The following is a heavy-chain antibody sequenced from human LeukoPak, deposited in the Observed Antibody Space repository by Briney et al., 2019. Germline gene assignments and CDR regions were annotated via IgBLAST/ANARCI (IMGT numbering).Heavy chain of an antibody. J-gene: IGHJ4*02. V-gene: IGHV3-30*02. CDR2: IQYNGGSK. Sequence: PGGSLRLSCAASGFTFSSYGMHWVRQAPGKGLEWVAFIQYNGGSKYYADSVKGRFTISRDNSKNTLYLQMNSLGTEDTAVYYCAPRGIAVAGPFGYWGQGTLVTVSS. D-gene: IGHD6-19*01. CDR1: GFTFSSYG. CDR3: APRGIAVAGPFGY.